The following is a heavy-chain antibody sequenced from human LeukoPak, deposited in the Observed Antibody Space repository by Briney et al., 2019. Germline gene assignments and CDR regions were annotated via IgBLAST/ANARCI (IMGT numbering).Heavy chain of an antibody. V-gene: IGHV3-53*01. J-gene: IGHJ4*02. CDR1: GFTVSNTY. CDR2: IYSAEST. Sequence: GGSLRLSCAASGFTVSNTYMSWVRQAPGKGLEWVSAIYSAESTYYVDSVKGRFTISRDNSKNTLYLQMNSLRAEDTAVYYCARLHRRQMTYFDYWGQGTLITVSS. D-gene: IGHD1-1*01. CDR3: ARLHRRQMTYFDY.